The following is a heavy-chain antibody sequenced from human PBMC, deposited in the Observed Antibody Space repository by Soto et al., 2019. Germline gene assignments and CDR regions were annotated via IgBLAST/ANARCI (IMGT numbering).Heavy chain of an antibody. CDR1: GFTFSSYS. CDR2: ISCSSSYI. J-gene: IGHJ4*02. Sequence: EVQLVESGGGLVKPGGSLRLSCAASGFTFSSYSMNWVRQAPGKGLEWVSSISCSSSYIYYADSVKGRFTISRDNAKNSLYLQMSSLRAEDTAVYYCARYREEYSGYDALDYWGQGTLVTVSS. D-gene: IGHD5-12*01. V-gene: IGHV3-21*01. CDR3: ARYREEYSGYDALDY.